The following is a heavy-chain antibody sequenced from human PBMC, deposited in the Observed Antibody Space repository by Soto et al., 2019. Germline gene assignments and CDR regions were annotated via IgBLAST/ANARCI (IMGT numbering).Heavy chain of an antibody. V-gene: IGHV4-59*01. D-gene: IGHD6-19*01. CDR1: GGSIIGSY. CDR2: VYYTGST. Sequence: SETLSLTCIVSGGSIIGSYWSWIRQSPGKGLEWLGYVYYTGSTNYSPSLRSRVSISVDTSKNEFSLRLSSVTAADTAVYFCVRSVAVPGAHIDYWGQGTQVTVSS. CDR3: VRSVAVPGAHIDY. J-gene: IGHJ4*02.